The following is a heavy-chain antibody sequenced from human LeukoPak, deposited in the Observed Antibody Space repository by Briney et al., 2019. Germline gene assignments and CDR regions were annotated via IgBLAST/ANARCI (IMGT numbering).Heavy chain of an antibody. V-gene: IGHV3-7*01. CDR3: ARNPSYHGSGSYTFDY. CDR1: GFPFSTYW. J-gene: IGHJ4*02. D-gene: IGHD3-10*01. CDR2: IKQDGSEK. Sequence: GSLRLSCAASGFPFSTYWMGWVRQAPGKGLEWVANIKQDGSEKYYVDSVKGRFTISRDNAKNSLYLQMNTLRPEDTAVYYCARNPSYHGSGSYTFDYWGQGTLVTVSS.